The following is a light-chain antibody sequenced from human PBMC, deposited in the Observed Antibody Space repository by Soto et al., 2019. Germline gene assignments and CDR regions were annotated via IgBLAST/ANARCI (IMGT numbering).Light chain of an antibody. CDR2: DVS. Sequence: QSALTQPRSASGSPGQSLTISCTGTSSDVGGYNYVSWYQQHPAKAPKLIIFDVSKRPSGVPNRFSGSKSGNTASLTISGLRAEDEADYYCCSYVGRNTYVFGTGTKLTVL. V-gene: IGLV2-11*01. CDR1: SSDVGGYNY. J-gene: IGLJ1*01. CDR3: CSYVGRNTYV.